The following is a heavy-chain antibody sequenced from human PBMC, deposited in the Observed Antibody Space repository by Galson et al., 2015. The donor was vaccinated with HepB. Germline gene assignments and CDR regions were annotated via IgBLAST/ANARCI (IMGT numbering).Heavy chain of an antibody. CDR2: ISSSSSTI. J-gene: IGHJ4*02. D-gene: IGHD2-15*01. V-gene: IGHV3-48*02. Sequence: SLRLSCATSGFTFSSYSMNWVRQAPGKGLEWASYISSSSSTIYYADSVKGRFTISRDNAKNSLYLQMNSLRDEDTAVYYCARARGLGVAATHIDYWGQETLVTASS. CDR1: GFTFSSYS. CDR3: ARARGLGVAATHIDY.